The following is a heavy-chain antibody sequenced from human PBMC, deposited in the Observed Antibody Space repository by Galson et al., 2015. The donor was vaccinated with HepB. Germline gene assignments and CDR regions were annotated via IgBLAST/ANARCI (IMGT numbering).Heavy chain of an antibody. CDR3: AKHIYMTTATTIFDY. D-gene: IGHD4-17*01. J-gene: IGHJ4*02. V-gene: IGHV3-23*01. Sequence: SLRLSCAASGFTFSNYDMTWARQAPGKGLEWVSAISGSGDNTYYADSVKGRFTISRDNSKNTLYLQMNSLRAEDTAVYYCAKHIYMTTATTIFDYWGQGTLVTASS. CDR1: GFTFSNYD. CDR2: ISGSGDNT.